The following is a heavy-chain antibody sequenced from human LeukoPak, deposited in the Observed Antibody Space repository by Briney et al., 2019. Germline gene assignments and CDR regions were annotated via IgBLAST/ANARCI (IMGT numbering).Heavy chain of an antibody. Sequence: SETLSLTCTVSGGSISSSSYYWGWIRQPPGKGLEWIGSIYYSGSTYYNPSLKSRVTISVDTSKNQFSLKLSSVTAADTAVYYCARSPRKIAHIVVVTAGWYFDLWGRGTLVTVSS. V-gene: IGHV4-39*07. CDR3: ARSPRKIAHIVVVTAGWYFDL. CDR1: GGSISSSSYY. CDR2: IYYSGST. J-gene: IGHJ2*01. D-gene: IGHD2-21*02.